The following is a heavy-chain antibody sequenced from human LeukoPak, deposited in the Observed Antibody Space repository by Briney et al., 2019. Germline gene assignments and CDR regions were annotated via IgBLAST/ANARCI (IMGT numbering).Heavy chain of an antibody. CDR1: GFTFTNYW. Sequence: GGSLRLSCAASGFTFTNYWMTWVRQAPGKGLEWVASINQDGSVKYYVDSVKGRSTISRDNAKNSLYLQINSLTAEDTAVYYCARIGYSSSSNDYWGQGTLVTVSS. J-gene: IGHJ4*02. CDR2: INQDGSVK. CDR3: ARIGYSSSSNDY. D-gene: IGHD6-6*01. V-gene: IGHV3-7*01.